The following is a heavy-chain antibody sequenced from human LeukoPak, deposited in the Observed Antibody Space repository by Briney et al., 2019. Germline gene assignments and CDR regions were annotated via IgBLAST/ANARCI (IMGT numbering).Heavy chain of an antibody. J-gene: IGHJ4*02. CDR3: ARVKGREGSTVIIDY. Sequence: SETLSLTCTVSGGSVSNYYWSWIRQSPGKGLEWIGYISHSGSVNYNPSLKSRVTMSVDTSRNQFSLKLSSVTAADTAVYYCARVKGREGSTVIIDYWGQGTLVTVSS. CDR1: GGSVSNYY. V-gene: IGHV4-59*02. D-gene: IGHD3-10*01. CDR2: ISHSGSV.